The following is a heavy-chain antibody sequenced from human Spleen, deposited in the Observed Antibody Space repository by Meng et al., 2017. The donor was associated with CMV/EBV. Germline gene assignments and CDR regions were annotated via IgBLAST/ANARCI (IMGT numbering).Heavy chain of an antibody. CDR3: ARDSSGWYDGYFDS. CDR1: GGSFSPYD. J-gene: IGHJ4*02. Sequence: VSGGSFSPYDWSWIRQSPGKGLEWIGKINHGGSAFYNPSLKSRVTISLDMSKNQFSLGLTSMTAADTAVYYCARDSSGWYDGYFDSWGQGTLVTVSS. D-gene: IGHD6-19*01. V-gene: IGHV4-34*01. CDR2: INHGGSA.